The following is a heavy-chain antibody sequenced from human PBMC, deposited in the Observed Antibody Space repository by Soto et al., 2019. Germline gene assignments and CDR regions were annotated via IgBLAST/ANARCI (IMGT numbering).Heavy chain of an antibody. D-gene: IGHD1-26*01. J-gene: IGHJ4*02. Sequence: QVQLVQSGGEVKKPGASVIVSCKASGYTFNSHGITWVRQAPGQGLEWMGYISSYSDTSYAQKLQGRVTMTTDTSTSTAYMELRSLGSDDTAMYYCARAVSYSVGARLDNWGQGPLVTVSS. CDR3: ARAVSYSVGARLDN. CDR2: ISSYSDT. V-gene: IGHV1-18*01. CDR1: GYTFNSHG.